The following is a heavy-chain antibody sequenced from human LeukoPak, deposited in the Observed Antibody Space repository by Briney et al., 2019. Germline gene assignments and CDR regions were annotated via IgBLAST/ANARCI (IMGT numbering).Heavy chain of an antibody. Sequence: KPSETLSLTCTVSGGSISSYYWSWIRQPPGKGLEWIGYIYYRGSTNYNPSLKSRVTISVDTSKKQFSLKMNSVTAADTAVYYCARGSPPYVSSSPYFDNWGQGTLVTVSS. CDR3: ARGSPPYVSSSPYFDN. CDR2: IYYRGST. V-gene: IGHV4-59*01. CDR1: GGSISSYY. D-gene: IGHD6-6*01. J-gene: IGHJ4*02.